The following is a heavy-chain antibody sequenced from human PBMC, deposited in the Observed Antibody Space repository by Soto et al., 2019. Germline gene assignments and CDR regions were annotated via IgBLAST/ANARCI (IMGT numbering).Heavy chain of an antibody. CDR1: GGSISSYY. CDR3: ARHGYNWHNGLLDY. Sequence: SETLSLTCTVSGGSISSYYWSWIRQPPGKGLEWIGYIYYSGSTYYNPSLKSRVTISVDTSKNQFSLKLSSVTAADTAVYYCARHGYNWHNGLLDYWGQGTLVTVSS. D-gene: IGHD1-20*01. V-gene: IGHV4-59*04. CDR2: IYYSGST. J-gene: IGHJ4*02.